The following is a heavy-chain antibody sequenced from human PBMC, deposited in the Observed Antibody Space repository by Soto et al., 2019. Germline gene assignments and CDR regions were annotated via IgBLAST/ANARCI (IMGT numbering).Heavy chain of an antibody. V-gene: IGHV3-23*01. CDR1: RFPFSSYA. CDR3: AKVHGSGSYNNFPDY. Sequence: EVQLLESGGGLVQPGGSLGLSCAASRFPFSSYAMSWVRQAPGKGLEWVSLISGSGGSTYYADTVKGRFTISRDNSRDTLYLQMSSLRAEDTAVYYCAKVHGSGSYNNFPDYWGQGTLVTVSS. J-gene: IGHJ4*02. D-gene: IGHD3-10*01. CDR2: ISGSGGST.